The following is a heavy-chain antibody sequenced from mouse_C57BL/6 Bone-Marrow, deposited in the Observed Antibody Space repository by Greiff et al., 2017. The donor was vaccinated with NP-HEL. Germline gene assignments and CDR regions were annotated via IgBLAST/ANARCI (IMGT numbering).Heavy chain of an antibody. D-gene: IGHD2-4*01. J-gene: IGHJ2*01. CDR3: ARDYDYDFYFDY. V-gene: IGHV1-72*01. CDR1: GYTFTSYW. Sequence: QVHVKQPGAELVKPGASVKLSCKASGYTFTSYWMHWVKQRPGRGLEWIGRIDPNSGGTKYNEKFKSKAPLTVDKPSSTAYMQLSSLTSEDSSVYYCARDYDYDFYFDYWGQGTTLTVSS. CDR2: IDPNSGGT.